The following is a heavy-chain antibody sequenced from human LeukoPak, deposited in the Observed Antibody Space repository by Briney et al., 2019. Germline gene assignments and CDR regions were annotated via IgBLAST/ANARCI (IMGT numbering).Heavy chain of an antibody. CDR2: ISGSGGST. D-gene: IGHD6-6*01. CDR3: AKDPLSIAARPRWFDP. V-gene: IGHV3-23*01. J-gene: IGHJ5*02. CDR1: GFTFSSYG. Sequence: PGGSLRLSCAASGFTFSSYGMSWVRQAPGKGLEWVSAISGSGGSTYYADSVKGRFTISRDNSKNTLYLQMNSLRAEDTAVYYCAKDPLSIAARPRWFDPWGQGTLVTVSS.